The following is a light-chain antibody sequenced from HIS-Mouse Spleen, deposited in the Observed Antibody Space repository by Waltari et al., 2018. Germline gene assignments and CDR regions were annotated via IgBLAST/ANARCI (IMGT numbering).Light chain of an antibody. Sequence: SYVLTQPPSVSVAPGQTARITCGGNNLGSKSVHWYPQKPGQAPVLVVYDESDRPSGIPERFSGSNSGNTATLTISRVEAGDEADYYCQVWDSSSDHYVFGTGTKVTVL. CDR2: DES. CDR1: NLGSKS. CDR3: QVWDSSSDHYV. V-gene: IGLV3-21*02. J-gene: IGLJ1*01.